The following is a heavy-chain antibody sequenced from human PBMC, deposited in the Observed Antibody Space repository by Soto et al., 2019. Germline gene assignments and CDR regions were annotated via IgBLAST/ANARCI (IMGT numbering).Heavy chain of an antibody. D-gene: IGHD3-3*01. CDR1: GFTFSSYA. J-gene: IGHJ4*02. CDR3: VKNYYDFWSGYYGFDY. Sequence: GGSLRLSCSASGFTFSSYAMHWVRQAPGKGLEYVSAISSNGGSTYYADSVKGRFTISRDNSKNTLYLQMSSLRAEDTAVYYCVKNYYDFWSGYYGFDYWGQGTLVTVSS. CDR2: ISSNGGST. V-gene: IGHV3-64D*08.